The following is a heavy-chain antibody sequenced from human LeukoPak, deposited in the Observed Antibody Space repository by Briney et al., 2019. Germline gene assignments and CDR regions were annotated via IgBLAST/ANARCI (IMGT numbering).Heavy chain of an antibody. D-gene: IGHD3-22*01. V-gene: IGHV4-30-4*02. CDR1: GGSISSGDYY. CDR3: ARAHNYYDSSGYQTAEYFQH. J-gene: IGHJ1*01. Sequence: SETLSLTCTVSGGSISSGDYYWSRIRQPPGKGLEWIGYIYYSGSTYYNPSLKSRVTISVDTSKNQFSLKLSSVTAADTAVYYCARAHNYYDSSGYQTAEYFQHWGQGTLVTVSS. CDR2: IYYSGST.